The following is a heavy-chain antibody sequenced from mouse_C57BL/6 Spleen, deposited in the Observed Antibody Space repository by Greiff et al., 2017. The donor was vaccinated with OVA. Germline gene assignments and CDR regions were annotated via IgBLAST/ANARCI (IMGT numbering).Heavy chain of an antibody. J-gene: IGHJ4*01. V-gene: IGHV5-17*01. D-gene: IGHD2-1*01. CDR3: ARSYCNYPMGY. CDR2: ISSGSSTI. Sequence: DVMLVESGGGLVKPGGSLKLSCAASGFTFSDYGMHWVRQAPEKGLEWVAYISSGSSTIYYADTVKGRFTISRNNAKNTLFLQMTSLRSEDTAMYYCARSYCNYPMGYWGQGTSVTVSS. CDR1: GFTFSDYG.